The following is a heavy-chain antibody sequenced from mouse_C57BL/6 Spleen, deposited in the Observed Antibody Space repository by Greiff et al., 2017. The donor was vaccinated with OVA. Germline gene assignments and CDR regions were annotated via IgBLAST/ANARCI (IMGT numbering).Heavy chain of an antibody. V-gene: IGHV1-22*01. Sequence: EVQLQQSGPELVKPGASVKMSCKASGYTFTDYYMHWVKQSHGKSLEWIGYINPNNGGTSYNQKFKGKATLTVNKSSSTAYMELSSLTSEESAVYYCARRTGTRAWIAYWGQGTLVTVSA. J-gene: IGHJ3*01. CDR3: ARRTGTRAWIAY. D-gene: IGHD4-1*01. CDR2: INPNNGGT. CDR1: GYTFTDYY.